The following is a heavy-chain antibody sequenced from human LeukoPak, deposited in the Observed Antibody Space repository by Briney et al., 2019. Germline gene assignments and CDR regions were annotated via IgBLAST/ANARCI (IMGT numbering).Heavy chain of an antibody. Sequence: GGSLRLSCAASGFTFSSYAMSWVRQAPGKGLEWVSAISGSGGSTYYADSVKGRFTISRDNSKNTLYLQMNSLRAEDTAVYYCAKGGRSSGHAPGGYFDLWGRGTLVTVSS. CDR1: GFTFSSYA. CDR3: AKGGRSSGHAPGGYFDL. V-gene: IGHV3-23*01. CDR2: ISGSGGST. D-gene: IGHD6-19*01. J-gene: IGHJ2*01.